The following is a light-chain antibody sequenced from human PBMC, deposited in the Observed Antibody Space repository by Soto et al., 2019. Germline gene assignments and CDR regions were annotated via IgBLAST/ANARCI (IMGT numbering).Light chain of an antibody. CDR3: CSYAGSYTFYV. CDR2: DVS. V-gene: IGLV2-11*01. J-gene: IGLJ1*01. Sequence: QSALTQPRSVSGSPGQSVTISCTGTSSDVGGYNYVSWYQQHPGKAPKLMIYDVSKRPSGVPDPFSGSKSGNTASLTISGLQAEDEADYYCCSYAGSYTFYVFGTGTKLTV. CDR1: SSDVGGYNY.